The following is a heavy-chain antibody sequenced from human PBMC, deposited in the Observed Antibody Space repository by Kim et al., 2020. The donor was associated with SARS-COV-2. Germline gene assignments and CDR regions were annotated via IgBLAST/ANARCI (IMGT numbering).Heavy chain of an antibody. J-gene: IGHJ4*02. Sequence: SETLSLTCTVSGGSISSYYWSWIRQPAGKGLEWIGRIYTSGSTNYNPSLKSRVTMSVDTSKNQFSLKLSSVTAADTAVYYCARERARFQWLVPNFDYWGQGTLVTVSS. CDR1: GGSISSYY. V-gene: IGHV4-4*07. D-gene: IGHD6-19*01. CDR3: ARERARFQWLVPNFDY. CDR2: IYTSGST.